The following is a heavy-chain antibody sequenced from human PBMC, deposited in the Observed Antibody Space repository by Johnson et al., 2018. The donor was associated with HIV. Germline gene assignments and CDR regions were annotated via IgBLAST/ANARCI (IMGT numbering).Heavy chain of an antibody. CDR3: AKFVGAGSYDAFDI. CDR1: GFTFSSYA. D-gene: IGHD1-26*01. CDR2: ISYDGSNK. J-gene: IGHJ3*02. Sequence: VQLVESGGGVVQPGRYLRLSCAASGFTFSSYAMHWVRQAPAKGLQWVAVISYDGSNKYYADSVKGRFTLSRDNSKNTRYLQMNSLRAEDTAVYYCAKFVGAGSYDAFDIWGQGTMVTVSS. V-gene: IGHV3-30*18.